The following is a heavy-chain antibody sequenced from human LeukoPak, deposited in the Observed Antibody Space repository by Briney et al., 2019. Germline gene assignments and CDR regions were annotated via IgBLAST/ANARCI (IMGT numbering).Heavy chain of an antibody. V-gene: IGHV4-4*07. D-gene: IGHD2-2*01. CDR1: GVSISSYF. CDR2: IYTSGST. J-gene: IGHJ4*02. Sequence: SSETLSLTCTVSGVSISSYFWTWIRQPAGMGLEWIGRIYTSGSTNYKPSLKSRVTMSVDTSKNQFSLKLSSVTAADTAVYFCARGSTRYDYWGQGTLVTVSS. CDR3: ARGSTRYDY.